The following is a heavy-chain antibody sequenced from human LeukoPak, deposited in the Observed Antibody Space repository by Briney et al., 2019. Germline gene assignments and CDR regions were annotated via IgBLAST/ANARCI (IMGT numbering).Heavy chain of an antibody. Sequence: GGSLRLSCAASGFTFSSYSMNWVRQAPGKGLEWVPSISSSSSYIYYADSVKGRFTISRDNAKNSLYLQMNSLRAEDTAVYYCARDQSTTVVVPAALYDYVWGSYRYIDYWGQGTLVTVSS. D-gene: IGHD3-16*02. CDR3: ARDQSTTVVVPAALYDYVWGSYRYIDY. CDR1: GFTFSSYS. CDR2: ISSSSSYI. V-gene: IGHV3-21*01. J-gene: IGHJ4*02.